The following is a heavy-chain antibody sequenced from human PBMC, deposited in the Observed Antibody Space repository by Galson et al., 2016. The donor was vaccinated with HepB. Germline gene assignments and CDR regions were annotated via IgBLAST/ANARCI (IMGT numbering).Heavy chain of an antibody. V-gene: IGHV3-23*01. CDR2: ISGSGYST. CDR1: GFTFSSYA. J-gene: IGHJ4*02. Sequence: SLRLSCAASGFTFSSYAMSWVRQAPGKGLEWVSGISGSGYSTFYADSVQGRFTISRDTSKSTLYLQMNSLRAEDTAVYYCAKAEGLSASGYWLADSWGQGTLVTVSS. CDR3: AKAEGLSASGYWLADS. D-gene: IGHD5-12*01.